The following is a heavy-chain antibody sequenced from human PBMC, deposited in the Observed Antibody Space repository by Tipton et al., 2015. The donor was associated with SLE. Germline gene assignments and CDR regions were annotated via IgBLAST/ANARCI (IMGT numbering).Heavy chain of an antibody. V-gene: IGHV4-59*07. Sequence: TLSLTCTVSGGSISSYYWSWIRQPPGKGLEWIGYIYYSGSTNDNPSLKSRVTISVDTSKNQFSLKLSSVTAADTAVYYCARSDYGDDYWYSDLWGRGTLVTVSS. J-gene: IGHJ2*01. CDR1: GGSISSYY. CDR3: ARSDYGDDYWYSDL. CDR2: IYYSGST. D-gene: IGHD4-17*01.